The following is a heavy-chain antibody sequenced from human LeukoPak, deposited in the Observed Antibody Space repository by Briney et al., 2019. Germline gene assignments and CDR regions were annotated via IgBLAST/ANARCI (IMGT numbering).Heavy chain of an antibody. CDR3: ASPHIVVVTAHWPDAFDI. J-gene: IGHJ3*02. CDR1: GGTFSSYA. V-gene: IGHV1-69*04. Sequence: ASVKVSCKASGGTFSSYAISWVRQAPGQGLEWMGRIIPILGIANYAQKFQGRVTITADKSTSKAYMELSSLRSEDTAVYYCASPHIVVVTAHWPDAFDIWGQGTMVTVSS. D-gene: IGHD2-21*02. CDR2: IIPILGIA.